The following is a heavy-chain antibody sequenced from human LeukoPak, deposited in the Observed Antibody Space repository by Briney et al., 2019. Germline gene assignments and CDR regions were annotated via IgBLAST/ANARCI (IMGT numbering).Heavy chain of an antibody. CDR2: ISSGSSYI. Sequence: PGGSLRLSCAASGFTFSSYSMNWVRQAPGKGLEWVSFISSGSSYIYYADSVKGRFTISRDNAKNSLYLQMNSLRPEDTAVYYCAREVGYCSGGRCLHYYFDYWGQGTLVTVPS. CDR3: AREVGYCSGGRCLHYYFDY. CDR1: GFTFSSYS. D-gene: IGHD2-15*01. J-gene: IGHJ4*02. V-gene: IGHV3-21*01.